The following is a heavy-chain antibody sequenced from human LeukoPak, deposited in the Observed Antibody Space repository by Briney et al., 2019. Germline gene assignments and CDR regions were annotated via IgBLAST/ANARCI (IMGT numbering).Heavy chain of an antibody. CDR3: ARHNVPVTPDY. Sequence: GASVKVSCKASGYTFTSYYMHWVRQAPGQGLEWMGIINPSGGSTSYAQKFQGRVTMTRDTSTSTVYMELSSLKASDTAMYYCARHNVPVTPDYWGQGTLVTVSS. V-gene: IGHV1-46*01. J-gene: IGHJ4*02. CDR1: GYTFTSYY. CDR2: INPSGGST. D-gene: IGHD4-17*01.